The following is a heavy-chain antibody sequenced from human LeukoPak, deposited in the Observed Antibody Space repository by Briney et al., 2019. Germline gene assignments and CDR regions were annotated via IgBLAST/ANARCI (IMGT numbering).Heavy chain of an antibody. J-gene: IGHJ6*03. CDR1: GGSFSGYY. D-gene: IGHD2-2*01. V-gene: IGHV4-34*01. CDR3: AMSRVRAHLYYYYMDV. Sequence: PSETLSLTCAVYGGSFSGYYWSWIRQPPGKGLEWIGEINHSGSTNYNPSLKSRVTISVDTSKNQFSLKLSSVTAADTAVYYCAMSRVRAHLYYYYMDVWGKGTTVTVSS. CDR2: INHSGST.